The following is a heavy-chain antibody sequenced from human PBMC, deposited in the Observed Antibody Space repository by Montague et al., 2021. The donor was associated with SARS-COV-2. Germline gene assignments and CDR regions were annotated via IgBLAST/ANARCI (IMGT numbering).Heavy chain of an antibody. Sequence: SETLSLTCAVSGGSISSSNWWSWVRQPPGKGLEWIGEIYHSGSTNYNPSLKSRVTISVDKSKNQFSLKLSSMTAADTAVYYCARRYCSSTSRPNWFDPWGQGTLVTVSS. D-gene: IGHD2-2*01. V-gene: IGHV4-4*02. CDR2: IYHSGST. J-gene: IGHJ5*02. CDR3: ARRYCSSTSRPNWFDP. CDR1: GGSISSSNW.